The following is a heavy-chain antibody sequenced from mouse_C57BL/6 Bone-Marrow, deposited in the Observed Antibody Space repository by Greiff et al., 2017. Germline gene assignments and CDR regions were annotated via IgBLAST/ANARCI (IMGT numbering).Heavy chain of an antibody. CDR3: ARPITTVVDWYFDV. CDR1: GYSITSGYY. Sequence: EVHLVESGPGLVKPSQSLSLTCSVTGYSITSGYYWNWIRQFPGNKLEWMGYISYDGSNNYNPSLKNRISITRDTSKNQFFLKLNSVTTEDTATYYCARPITTVVDWYFDVWGTGTTVTVSS. D-gene: IGHD1-1*01. CDR2: ISYDGSN. V-gene: IGHV3-6*01. J-gene: IGHJ1*03.